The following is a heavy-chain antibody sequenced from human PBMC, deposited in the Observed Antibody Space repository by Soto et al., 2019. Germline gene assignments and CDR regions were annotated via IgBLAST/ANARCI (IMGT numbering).Heavy chain of an antibody. V-gene: IGHV1-2*04. J-gene: IGHJ6*02. CDR3: ARLESSGSMDLGGMDV. CDR2: INPNSGGT. D-gene: IGHD3-22*01. CDR1: GYTFTGYY. Sequence: ASVKVSCKASGYTFTGYYMHWVRQAPGQGLEWMGWINPNSGGTNYAQKFQGWVTMTRDTSISTAYMELSRLRSDDTAVYYCARLESSGSMDLGGMDVWGQGTTVTVSS.